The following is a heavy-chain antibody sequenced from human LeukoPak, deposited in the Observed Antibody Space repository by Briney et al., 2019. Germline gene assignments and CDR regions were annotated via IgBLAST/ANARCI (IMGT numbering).Heavy chain of an antibody. CDR2: IYTNGST. Sequence: SETLSLTCTVSGGSISSYYWSWIRQPPGKGLEWIGYIYTNGSTNYNPSLKSRVTISVDTSKNQFSLKLSSVTAADTAVFYCARHGITMVRGVIFYFDYWGQGTLVTVSS. D-gene: IGHD3-10*01. J-gene: IGHJ4*02. CDR3: ARHGITMVRGVIFYFDY. V-gene: IGHV4-4*09. CDR1: GGSISSYY.